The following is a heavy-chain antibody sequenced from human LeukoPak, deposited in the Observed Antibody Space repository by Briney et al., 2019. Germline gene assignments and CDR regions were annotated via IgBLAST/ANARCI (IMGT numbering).Heavy chain of an antibody. J-gene: IGHJ4*02. D-gene: IGHD1-26*01. CDR3: ARGSLGELLSLHY. Sequence: GRSLRLSCAASGFTFSSYGMHWVRQAPGKGLEWVAVIWYDGSNKYYADSVKGRFTISRDNSKNTLYLQMNSLRAEDTAVYYCARGSLGELLSLHYWGQGTLVTVSS. V-gene: IGHV3-33*01. CDR1: GFTFSSYG. CDR2: IWYDGSNK.